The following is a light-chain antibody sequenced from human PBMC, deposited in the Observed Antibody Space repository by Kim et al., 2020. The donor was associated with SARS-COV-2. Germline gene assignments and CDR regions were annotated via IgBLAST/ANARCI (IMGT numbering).Light chain of an antibody. CDR1: SLKTSY. J-gene: IGLJ3*02. V-gene: IGLV3-19*01. Sequence: ALGQEVKSTCHGDSLKTSYATWYQQKPGQAPVLVLYGKNNRPSGIPDRFSASSSSNTGSLTITGAQAEDEADYYCSSRDTTNSHVVFGGGTQLTVL. CDR2: GKN. CDR3: SSRDTTNSHVV.